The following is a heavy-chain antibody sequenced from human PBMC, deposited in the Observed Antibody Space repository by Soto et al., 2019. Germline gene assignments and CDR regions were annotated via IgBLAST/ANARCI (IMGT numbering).Heavy chain of an antibody. V-gene: IGHV1-46*03. Sequence: QVRLVQSGAEVKKPGASVKVSCKASGYTFTSYYIQWVRQAPGQGLEWMGIINPTGGSTTYAQKFQGRVTMTRDTSTTTVYIELGGRRSEDTAVYYCVKVFYICDYWGQGTLVTVSS. CDR1: GYTFTSYY. CDR2: INPTGGST. CDR3: VKVFYICDY. J-gene: IGHJ4*02. D-gene: IGHD3-9*01.